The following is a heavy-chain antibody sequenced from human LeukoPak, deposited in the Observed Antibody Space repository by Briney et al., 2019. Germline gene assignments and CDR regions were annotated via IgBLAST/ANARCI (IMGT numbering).Heavy chain of an antibody. V-gene: IGHV3-15*01. CDR1: GFTFSSYE. CDR2: IKTKADGGST. CDR3: NTADVDSRP. D-gene: IGHD2-15*01. J-gene: IGHJ5*02. Sequence: KSGGSLRLSCAASGFTFSSYEMNWVRQAPGKGLEWVGRIKTKADGGSTDYAAPVKDRFIISRDDSNNTLYLQMNSLKIEDTDVYYWNTADVDSRPWGQGTVVTVS.